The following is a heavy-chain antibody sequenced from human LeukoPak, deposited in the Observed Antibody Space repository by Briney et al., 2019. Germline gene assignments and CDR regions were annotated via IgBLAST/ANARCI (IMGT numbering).Heavy chain of an antibody. V-gene: IGHV3-53*01. D-gene: IGHD4-17*01. CDR2: IYTGGKT. Sequence: GGSLRLSCAASGFTVSNTYMTWVRQAPGKGLEWVSLIYTGGKTYYADSVKGRFTISRDNSRNSLFLQISSLRAEDTAVYYCATVSEFGDYRFDSWGQGTLVTVSS. CDR1: GFTVSNTY. CDR3: ATVSEFGDYRFDS. J-gene: IGHJ4*02.